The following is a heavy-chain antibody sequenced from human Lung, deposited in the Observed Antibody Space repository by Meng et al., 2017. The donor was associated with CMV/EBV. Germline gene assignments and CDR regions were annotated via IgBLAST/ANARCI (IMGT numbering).Heavy chain of an antibody. V-gene: IGHV1-3*01. CDR1: GYTFTSYT. Sequence: QVQLVQSGAEVKKPGASVKVSCKASGYTFTSYTMYWVRQAPGQRLEWMGWINAGNGNTKYSQKFQGRVTITRDTSATTAYMEVSSLRSEDTAVYYCAKTPRADWSVDYWGQGTLVTVSS. CDR2: INAGNGNT. D-gene: IGHD3-9*01. CDR3: AKTPRADWSVDY. J-gene: IGHJ4*02.